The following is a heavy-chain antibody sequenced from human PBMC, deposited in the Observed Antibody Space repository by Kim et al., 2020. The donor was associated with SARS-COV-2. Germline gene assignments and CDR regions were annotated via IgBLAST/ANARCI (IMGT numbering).Heavy chain of an antibody. CDR3: ARGLWVRGDY. J-gene: IGHJ4*02. D-gene: IGHD3-10*01. Sequence: NTGYAQKFQGRVTMTRNTSISTAYMELSSLRSEDTAVYYCARGLWVRGDYWGQGTLVTVSS. CDR2: NT. V-gene: IGHV1-8*01.